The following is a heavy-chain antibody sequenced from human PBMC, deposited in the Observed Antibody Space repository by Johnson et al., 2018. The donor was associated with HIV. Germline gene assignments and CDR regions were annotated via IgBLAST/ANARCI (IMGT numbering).Heavy chain of an antibody. CDR3: ARIGGSYLVLCAFDI. D-gene: IGHD1-26*01. V-gene: IGHV3-30-3*01. CDR1: GFTFSNFA. Sequence: QVLLVESGGGVVQPGRSLRLSCAASGFTFSNFALHWVRQAPGKGLEWVAIISYDGNNKYYADSVKGRFTISRDNSKNTLYMQMNSLKPEDTALYYCARIGGSYLVLCAFDIWGQGTMVTVST. CDR2: ISYDGNNK. J-gene: IGHJ3*02.